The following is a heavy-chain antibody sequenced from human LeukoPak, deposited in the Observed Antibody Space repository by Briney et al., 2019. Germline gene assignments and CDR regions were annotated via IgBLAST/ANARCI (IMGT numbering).Heavy chain of an antibody. Sequence: GASVKVSCKVSGYTLTELSMHWVRQAPGKGLEWMGGFDPEDGETIYAQKFQGRVTITADESTSTGYMELISLRSEDTAVYYCAREVQVQPAAMHDVFDNWGQGAMVTVSS. CDR1: GYTLTELS. V-gene: IGHV1-24*01. D-gene: IGHD2-2*01. CDR3: AREVQVQPAAMHDVFDN. J-gene: IGHJ3*02. CDR2: FDPEDGET.